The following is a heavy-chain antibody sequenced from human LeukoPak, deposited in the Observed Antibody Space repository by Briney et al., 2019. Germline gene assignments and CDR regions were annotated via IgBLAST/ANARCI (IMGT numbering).Heavy chain of an antibody. CDR1: GGFFSGYY. Sequence: PSETLSLTCAVYGGFFSGYYWSWIRQPPGKGLEWIGEINHSGSTNYNPSLKSRVTISVDTSKNQFSLKLSSVTAADTAVYYCARRPLGYCSSTSCYWKIYYYGMDVWGKGTTVTVSS. D-gene: IGHD2-2*01. V-gene: IGHV4-34*01. CDR2: INHSGST. CDR3: ARRPLGYCSSTSCYWKIYYYGMDV. J-gene: IGHJ6*04.